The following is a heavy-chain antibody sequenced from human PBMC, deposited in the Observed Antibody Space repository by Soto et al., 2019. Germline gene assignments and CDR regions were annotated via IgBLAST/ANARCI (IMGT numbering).Heavy chain of an antibody. CDR3: ARVIGATLGYLDH. CDR1: GGSISSYY. J-gene: IGHJ4*02. V-gene: IGHV4-59*01. Sequence: SETLSRTCTVAGGSISSYYWSWIRQPPGNGLEWIGYIYYSGSTNYNPSLKSRVTISVDTSKNQFSLKLSSVTASYTAVYYCARVIGATLGYLDHWRQGTL. CDR2: IYYSGST. D-gene: IGHD1-26*01.